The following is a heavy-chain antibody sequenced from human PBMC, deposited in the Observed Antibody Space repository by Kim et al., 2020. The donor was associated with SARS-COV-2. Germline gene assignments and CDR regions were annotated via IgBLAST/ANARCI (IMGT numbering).Heavy chain of an antibody. CDR1: GGSISSYY. Sequence: SETLSLTCTVSGGSISSYYWSWIRQPPGKGLEWIGYIYYSGSTNYNPSLKSRVTISVDTSKNQFSLKLSSVTAADTAVYYCSRVGSSWSRSHLYYFDYWGQGTLVTVSS. CDR3: SRVGSSWSRSHLYYFDY. J-gene: IGHJ4*02. V-gene: IGHV4-59*13. CDR2: IYYSGST. D-gene: IGHD6-13*01.